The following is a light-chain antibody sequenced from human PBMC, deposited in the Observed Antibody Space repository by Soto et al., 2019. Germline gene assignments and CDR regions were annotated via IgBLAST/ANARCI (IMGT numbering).Light chain of an antibody. CDR2: DAS. Sequence: DIQMTQSPSTLSASVGDRVVITCRASQSITTWLAWYQQKPGKAPKLLIYDASSLESGVPSRFSGSGSGTEYTLTISSLQPDDFATYYCQQYNTYPWTIHQGTKVDI. J-gene: IGKJ1*01. CDR3: QQYNTYPWT. CDR1: QSITTW. V-gene: IGKV1-5*01.